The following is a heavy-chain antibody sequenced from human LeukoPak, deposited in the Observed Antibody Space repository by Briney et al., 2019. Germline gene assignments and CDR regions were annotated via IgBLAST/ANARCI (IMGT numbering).Heavy chain of an antibody. CDR2: ISYDGSNK. J-gene: IGHJ4*02. CDR1: GFTFSSYG. D-gene: IGHD3-3*01. V-gene: IGHV3-30*03. Sequence: GGSLRLSCAASGFTFSSYGMHWVRQAPGKGLEWVAVISYDGSNKYYADSVKGRFTISRDNSKNTLYLQMNSLRAEDTAVYYCARGAGVDPIDYWGQGTLVTVSS. CDR3: ARGAGVDPIDY.